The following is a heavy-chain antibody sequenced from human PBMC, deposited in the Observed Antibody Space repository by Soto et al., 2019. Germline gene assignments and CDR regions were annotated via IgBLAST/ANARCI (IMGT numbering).Heavy chain of an antibody. CDR3: ARDGAYCSSTSCYEKDYYYYGMDV. CDR1: GFTFSSYE. Sequence: EVQLVESGGGLVQPGGSLRLSCAASGFTFSSYEMNWVRQAPGKGLEWVSYISSSGSTIYYADSVKGRFTISRDNAKNSLYLQMNSLRAEDTAVYYGARDGAYCSSTSCYEKDYYYYGMDVWGQGTTVTVSS. D-gene: IGHD2-2*01. V-gene: IGHV3-48*03. CDR2: ISSSGSTI. J-gene: IGHJ6*02.